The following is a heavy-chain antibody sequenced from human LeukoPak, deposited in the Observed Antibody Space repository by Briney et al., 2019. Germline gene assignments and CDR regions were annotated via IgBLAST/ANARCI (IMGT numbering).Heavy chain of an antibody. Sequence: GASVKVSCKASGYTFTSYGISWVRQAPGQGLEWMGWISAYNGNTNYAQKLQGRVTMTTDTSTSTAYMELRSLRSDDTAVYYCAGDFCSSTSCYTGYFDYWGQGTLVTVSS. CDR1: GYTFTSYG. CDR3: AGDFCSSTSCYTGYFDY. D-gene: IGHD2-2*02. J-gene: IGHJ4*02. CDR2: ISAYNGNT. V-gene: IGHV1-18*01.